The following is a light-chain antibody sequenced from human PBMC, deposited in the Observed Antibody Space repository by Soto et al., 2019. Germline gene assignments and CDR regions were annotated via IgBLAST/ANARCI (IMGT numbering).Light chain of an antibody. CDR3: QQRKT. Sequence: DIQMTQSPSSLSASVGDRVTITCRASQSISSYLNWYQQKPGKAPKLLIYAASFLQSGVPSRFTGSGSGTDFTLTISSLQPEDFATYYCQQRKTFGQGPKVEIK. CDR2: AAS. CDR1: QSISSY. J-gene: IGKJ1*01. V-gene: IGKV1-39*01.